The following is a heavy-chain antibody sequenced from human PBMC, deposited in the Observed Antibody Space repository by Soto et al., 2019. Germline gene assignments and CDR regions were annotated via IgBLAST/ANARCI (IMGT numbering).Heavy chain of an antibody. V-gene: IGHV1-2*02. J-gene: IGHJ4*02. Sequence: QVRLMQSGPEVRRPGASVTVSCKASGYTFTHYFIHWVRRAPGQGLEWMGYINPKSGDTHYSQTFRGRVSMTRDTSTDTANTGLSSLKSDDTAVYFCARVPGHKNSRGDFWGQGTAITVSS. CDR2: INPKSGDT. CDR1: GYTFTHYF. CDR3: ARVPGHKNSRGDF. D-gene: IGHD1-7*01.